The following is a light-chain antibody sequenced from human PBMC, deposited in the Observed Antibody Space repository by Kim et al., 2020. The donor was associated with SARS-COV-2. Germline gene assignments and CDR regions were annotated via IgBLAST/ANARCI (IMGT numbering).Light chain of an antibody. J-gene: IGLJ2*01. Sequence: GQKVTISCSGSSSNIGNNYVSWYQQIPGTAPKLLIYDNNKRPSGIPDRFSGSKSGTSATLGITGLQTGDEADYYCGTWDSSLSVVVFGGGTQLTVL. CDR1: SSNIGNNY. CDR2: DNN. V-gene: IGLV1-51*01. CDR3: GTWDSSLSVVV.